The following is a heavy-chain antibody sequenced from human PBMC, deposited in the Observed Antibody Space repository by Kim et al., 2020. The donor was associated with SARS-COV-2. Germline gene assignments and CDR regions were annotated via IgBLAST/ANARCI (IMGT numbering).Heavy chain of an antibody. CDR3: ARDQGGYSYGYPNY. Sequence: AQKFQGRVTMTRDTSTSTVYMELSSLRSEDTAVYYCARDQGGYSYGYPNYWGQGTLVTVSS. D-gene: IGHD5-18*01. V-gene: IGHV1-46*01. J-gene: IGHJ4*02.